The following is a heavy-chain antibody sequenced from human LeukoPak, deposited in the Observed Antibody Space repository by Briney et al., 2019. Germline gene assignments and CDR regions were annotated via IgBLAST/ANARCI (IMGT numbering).Heavy chain of an antibody. CDR3: VSFYEAN. CDR2: VNSDGSWT. D-gene: IGHD2-2*01. Sequence: GGSLRLSCAASGNYWMHWVRQAPGKGPVWVSHVNSDGSWTSHADSVKGRFTISKDNAKNTVYLQMNNLRTEDTAVYYCVSFYEANWGRGTLVTVSS. J-gene: IGHJ4*02. V-gene: IGHV3-74*01. CDR1: GNYW.